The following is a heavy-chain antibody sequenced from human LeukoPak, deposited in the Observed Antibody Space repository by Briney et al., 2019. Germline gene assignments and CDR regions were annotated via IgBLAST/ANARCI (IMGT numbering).Heavy chain of an antibody. D-gene: IGHD3-22*01. V-gene: IGHV3-21*04. CDR3: AKASSGYYFDY. J-gene: IGHJ4*02. CDR2: ISTSSSYI. Sequence: GGSLRLSCAASGFTFSSYSMNWVRQAPGKGLEWVSSISTSSSYINYADSVKGRFTISRDNAKNSLYLQMNSLRAEDMALYYCAKASSGYYFDYWGQGTLVTVSS. CDR1: GFTFSSYS.